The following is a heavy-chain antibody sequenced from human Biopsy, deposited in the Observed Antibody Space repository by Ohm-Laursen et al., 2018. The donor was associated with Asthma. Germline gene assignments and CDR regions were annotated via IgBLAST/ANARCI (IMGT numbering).Heavy chain of an antibody. CDR3: ARKAGSCISRTCYSLDF. CDR2: INTVFGTK. Sequence: SSLKVSCKSLGGTFNTYVIGWVRQAPGQGLEWMGGINTVFGTKTYPQKFQDRVTITADDSPSTVYMELSSLRFEDTAVYYCARKAGSCISRTCYSLDFWGQGTLVTVSS. J-gene: IGHJ4*02. CDR1: GGTFNTYV. V-gene: IGHV1-69*01. D-gene: IGHD2-2*01.